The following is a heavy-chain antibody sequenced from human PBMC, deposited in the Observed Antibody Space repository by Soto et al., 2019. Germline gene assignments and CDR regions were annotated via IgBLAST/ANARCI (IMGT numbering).Heavy chain of an antibody. CDR3: TTDPNDILTGYSDY. J-gene: IGHJ4*02. CDR2: IKSKTDGGTT. CDR1: GFTFSNAW. Sequence: EVQLVESGGGLVKPGGSLRLSCAASGFTFSNAWMNWVRQAPGKGLEWVGRIKSKTDGGTTDYAAPVKGRFTISRDDSKNTLDLQMQSLKTEDTAVYYCTTDPNDILTGYSDYWGQGTLVTVSS. V-gene: IGHV3-15*07. D-gene: IGHD3-9*01.